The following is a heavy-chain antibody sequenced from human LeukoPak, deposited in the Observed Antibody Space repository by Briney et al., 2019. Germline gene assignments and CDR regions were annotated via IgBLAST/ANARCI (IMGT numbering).Heavy chain of an antibody. CDR1: GFTFSSYD. V-gene: IGHV3-13*01. CDR2: IGTAGDT. J-gene: IGHJ3*02. D-gene: IGHD3-3*02. Sequence: PGRSLRLSCAASGFTFSSYDMHWVRQATGEGLEWVSAIGTAGDTYYPGSVKGRFTISRENAKNSLYLQMNSLRVGDTAVYYCARKSVLAQGAFDIWGQGTMVTVSS. CDR3: ARKSVLAQGAFDI.